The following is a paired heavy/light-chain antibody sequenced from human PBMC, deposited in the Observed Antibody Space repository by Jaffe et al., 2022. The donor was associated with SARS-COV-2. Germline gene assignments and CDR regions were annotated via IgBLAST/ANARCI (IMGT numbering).Light chain of an antibody. V-gene: IGKV1-39*01. CDR3: QQSYGALWT. CDR1: QNINNF. J-gene: IGKJ1*01. CDR2: AAS. Sequence: DVQMTQSPSSLSASVGDRVIITCRASQNINNFLQWYQQKPGKAPNLLIYAASSLQSGVPSRFSGRGSGTDFTLTISNLQPEDFATYSCQQSYGALWTFGPGTKVEIK.
Heavy chain of an antibody. CDR1: GFSLSNVRMG. CDR2: MFSNAEI. V-gene: IGHV2-26*01. J-gene: IGHJ6*02. CDR3: ARIKVVQLEQRNYYYGMDV. D-gene: IGHD1-1*01. Sequence: QVTLKESGPVLVKPTETLTLTCTVSGFSLSNVRMGVSWIRQPPGKALEWLAYMFSNAEISYSTSLKSRLTISQDTSKSQVVLTMTNMDPVDTGTYYCARIKVVQLEQRNYYYGMDVWGQGTTVTVSS.